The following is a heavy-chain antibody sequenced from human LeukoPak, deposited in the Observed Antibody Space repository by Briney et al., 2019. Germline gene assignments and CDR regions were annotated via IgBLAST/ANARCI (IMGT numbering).Heavy chain of an antibody. CDR1: GYTLTELS. CDR2: FDPEDGET. J-gene: IGHJ4*02. V-gene: IGHV1-24*01. Sequence: ASVKVSCKVSGYTLTELSMHWVRQAPGKGLEWMGGFDPEDGETIYAQKFQGRVTMTEDTSTDTAYMELSSLRSEDTAVYYCASHLGYCSSTSCRPFDYWGQGTLVTVSS. D-gene: IGHD2-2*01. CDR3: ASHLGYCSSTSCRPFDY.